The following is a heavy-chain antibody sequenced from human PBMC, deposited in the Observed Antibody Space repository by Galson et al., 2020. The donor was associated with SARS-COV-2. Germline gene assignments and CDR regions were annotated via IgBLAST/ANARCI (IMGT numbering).Heavy chain of an antibody. CDR3: ARTSGYYGMDV. Sequence: SETLSLTCAVYGGSFKNYYWTWIRQSPGKGLQWIGEINHRGSTNYDPSLQGRVAMSVDTSKNQFSLRLSSVTAADTAVYYCARTSGYYGMDVWGQGTTVTVSS. CDR2: INHRGST. D-gene: IGHD1-26*01. J-gene: IGHJ6*02. CDR1: GGSFKNYY. V-gene: IGHV4-34*01.